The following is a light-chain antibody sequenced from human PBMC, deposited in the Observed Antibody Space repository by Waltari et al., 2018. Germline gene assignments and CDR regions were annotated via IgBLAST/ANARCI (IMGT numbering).Light chain of an antibody. CDR1: QTVSSN. Sequence: EIVMTQSPATLSVSPGVRVTLSCRASQTVSSNLAWYQQKPGQAPRLLIYGASTRATGIPARFSGSGSGTQFTLTISSLQSEDFAVYYCQQYNDWPYTFGQGTQLEIK. J-gene: IGKJ2*01. CDR3: QQYNDWPYT. CDR2: GAS. V-gene: IGKV3-15*01.